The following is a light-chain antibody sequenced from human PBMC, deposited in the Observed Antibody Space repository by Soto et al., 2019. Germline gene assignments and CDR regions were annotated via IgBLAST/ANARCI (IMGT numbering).Light chain of an antibody. CDR3: QQRSNWPRT. Sequence: EIVLTQSPATLSLSPGERATLSCRASQSVSRYLAWYQQKPGQAPRLLIYDASNRATGIPARFSGSGSGTDFTLTISSLEPEDFALYYCQQRSNWPRTFGQGIKVDIK. J-gene: IGKJ1*01. CDR1: QSVSRY. V-gene: IGKV3-11*01. CDR2: DAS.